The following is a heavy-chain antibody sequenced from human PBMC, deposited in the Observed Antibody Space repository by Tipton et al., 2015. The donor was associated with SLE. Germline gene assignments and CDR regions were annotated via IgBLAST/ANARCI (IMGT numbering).Heavy chain of an antibody. CDR3: ARSPGRLRSMDY. J-gene: IGHJ4*02. V-gene: IGHV4-59*01. CDR1: GGSISSYY. Sequence: LGLSCTVSGGSISSYYWSWIRQPPGKGLEWIGYIYYSGSTNYNPSLKSRVTISVDTSKNQFSLKLSSVTAADTAMYFCARSPGRLRSMDYWGQGTLVTVSS. CDR2: IYYSGST. D-gene: IGHD3-3*01.